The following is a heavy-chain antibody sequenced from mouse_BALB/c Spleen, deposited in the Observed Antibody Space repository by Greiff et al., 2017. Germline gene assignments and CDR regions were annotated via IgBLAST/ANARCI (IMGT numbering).Heavy chain of an antibody. J-gene: IGHJ4*01. CDR3: ARNYGNYENAMDY. D-gene: IGHD2-1*01. CDR2: INPSNGRT. V-gene: IGHV1S81*02. Sequence: QVQLQQPGAELVKPGASVKLSCKASGYTFTSYWMHWVKQRPGQGLEWIGEINPSNGRTNYNEKFKSKATLTVDKSSSTAYMQLSSLTSEDSAVYYCARNYGNYENAMDYWGQGTSVTVSS. CDR1: GYTFTSYW.